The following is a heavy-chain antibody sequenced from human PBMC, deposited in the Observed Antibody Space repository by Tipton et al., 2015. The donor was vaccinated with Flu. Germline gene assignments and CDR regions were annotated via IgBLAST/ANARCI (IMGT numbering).Heavy chain of an antibody. CDR3: TTVDPVRAARFN. Sequence: SLRLSCAASGFIVNNAWVSWVRQAPGKGLEWVGRIKSDTDGGTIDYAAPVKGRFTISRDDSKNTLYLQMNSLETEDTALYYCTTVDPVRAARFNWGQGTLVTVSS. CDR1: GFIVNNAW. V-gene: IGHV3-15*01. CDR2: IKSDTDGGTI. J-gene: IGHJ4*02. D-gene: IGHD6-6*01.